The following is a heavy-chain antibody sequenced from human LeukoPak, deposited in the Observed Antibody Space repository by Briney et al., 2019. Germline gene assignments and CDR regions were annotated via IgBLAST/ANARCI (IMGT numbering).Heavy chain of an antibody. V-gene: IGHV3-53*01. CDR2: IYSGDNT. CDR1: GFTFSSYV. D-gene: IGHD1-26*01. Sequence: SGGSLRLSCAASGFTFSSYVMTWVRQPPGKGLEWVSVIYSGDNTYYADSVKGRFTISRDNSKNMLYLQMNSLRAEDTAVYYCARDPSGSYRYFDYWGQGTLVTVSS. J-gene: IGHJ4*02. CDR3: ARDPSGSYRYFDY.